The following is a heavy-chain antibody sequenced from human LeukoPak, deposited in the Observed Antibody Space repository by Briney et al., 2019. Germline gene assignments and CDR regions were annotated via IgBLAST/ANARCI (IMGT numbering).Heavy chain of an antibody. Sequence: SGTLSLTCTVSGGSFNSYYWSWIRQPPGKGLEWIGYIYYSGSTSYNPSLKSRVTISVDTSKTQFSLKLSSVTAADTAVYYCARQGVGATIDYWGQGTLVTVSS. CDR2: IYYSGST. CDR1: GGSFNSYY. D-gene: IGHD1-26*01. J-gene: IGHJ4*02. V-gene: IGHV4-59*08. CDR3: ARQGVGATIDY.